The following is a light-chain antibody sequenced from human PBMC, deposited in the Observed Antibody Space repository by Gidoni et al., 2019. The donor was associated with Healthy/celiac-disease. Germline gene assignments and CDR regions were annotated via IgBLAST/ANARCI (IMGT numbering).Light chain of an antibody. Sequence: EIVLTHSPATLSLSPGERATLSCRASQSVSSYLAWYQQKPGHAPRLLIYDASNRATGIPARFSGSGSGTDFTLTISSLEPEDFAVYYCQQRSNWPPWTFXQXTKVEIK. CDR1: QSVSSY. CDR3: QQRSNWPPWT. V-gene: IGKV3-11*01. J-gene: IGKJ1*01. CDR2: DAS.